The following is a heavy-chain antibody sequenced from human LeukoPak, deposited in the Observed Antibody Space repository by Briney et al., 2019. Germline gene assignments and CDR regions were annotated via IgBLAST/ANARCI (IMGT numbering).Heavy chain of an antibody. J-gene: IGHJ5*02. D-gene: IGHD6-25*01. CDR1: GFNFGSYY. V-gene: IGHV3-23*01. Sequence: PGGSLRLSCAASGFNFGSYYMTWVRQAPEKGLEWVSSISGNGGSTYYADSIKGRFTISRDNSKNTLYLQMNSLRAEDTAVYYCAKYWGSGTPFDPWGQGTLVTVSS. CDR3: AKYWGSGTPFDP. CDR2: ISGNGGST.